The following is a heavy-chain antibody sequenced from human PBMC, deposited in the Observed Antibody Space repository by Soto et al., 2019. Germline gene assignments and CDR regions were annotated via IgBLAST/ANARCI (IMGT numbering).Heavy chain of an antibody. V-gene: IGHV4-59*01. J-gene: IGHJ5*02. CDR2: IYYSGST. CDR1: GGSISSYY. D-gene: IGHD4-17*01. Sequence: SETLSLTCTVSGGSISSYYWSWIRQPPGKGLEWIGYIYYSGSTNYNPSLKSRVTISVDTSKNQFSLKLSSVTAADTAVYYCARGGGGDYFGRIENWFDPWGQGTLVTVSS. CDR3: ARGGGGDYFGRIENWFDP.